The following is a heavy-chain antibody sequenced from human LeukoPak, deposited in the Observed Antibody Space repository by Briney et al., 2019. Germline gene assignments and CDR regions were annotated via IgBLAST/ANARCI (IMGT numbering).Heavy chain of an antibody. CDR3: ASYKTPLGAFDI. J-gene: IGHJ3*02. V-gene: IGHV4-38-2*02. CDR2: IYHSGST. D-gene: IGHD5-24*01. CDR1: GFSITSGYY. Sequence: SETLSLTCTVSGFSITSGYYWGWIRQPPGKGLEWIGSIYHSGSTYYNPSLKSRVTISVDTSKNQFSLKLSSVTAADTAVYYCASYKTPLGAFDIWGQGTMVTVSS.